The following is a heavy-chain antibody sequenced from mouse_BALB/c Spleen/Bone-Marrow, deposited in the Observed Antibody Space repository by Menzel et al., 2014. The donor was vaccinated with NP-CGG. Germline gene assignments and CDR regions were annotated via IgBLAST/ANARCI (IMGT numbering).Heavy chain of an antibody. CDR2: IDPANGNT. Sequence: EVQLQQSGAELVKPGASVKLSRTASGFNIKDTYMHWVKQRPEQGLGWIGRIDPANGNTKYDPKFQGKATITADTSSNTAYLQLSSLTSEDTAVYYCARWEYYAMDYWGQGTSVTVSS. V-gene: IGHV14-3*02. J-gene: IGHJ4*01. CDR1: GFNIKDTY. D-gene: IGHD4-1*01. CDR3: ARWEYYAMDY.